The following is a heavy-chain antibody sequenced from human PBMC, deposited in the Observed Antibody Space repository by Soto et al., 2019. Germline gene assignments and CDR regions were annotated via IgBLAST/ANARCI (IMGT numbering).Heavy chain of an antibody. CDR3: ARPVDLYYYDSSGYETYFFDY. CDR1: GYSFTSYW. V-gene: IGHV5-51*01. CDR2: IYPGDSDT. J-gene: IGHJ4*02. D-gene: IGHD3-22*01. Sequence: GESLKISCKGSGYSFTSYWIGWVRQMPGKGLEWMGIIYPGDSDTRYSPSFQGQVTISADKSISTASLQWSSLKAPDTALYYCARPVDLYYYDSSGYETYFFDYWGQGTLVTVSS.